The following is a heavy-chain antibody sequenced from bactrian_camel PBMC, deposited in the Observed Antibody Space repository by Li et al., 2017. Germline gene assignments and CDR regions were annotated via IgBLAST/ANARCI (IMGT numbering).Heavy chain of an antibody. V-gene: IGHV3S53*01. Sequence: QVQLVESGGDSVQAGGSLRLSCAVSGNIASLACMGWFRQVLGKEREEVARIGGNAGTRYSDSVKGRFTISKANAKNTLSLQMNSLNPEDTAIYYCAALWSRWSLTTTCGLGRQLYNYWGQGTQVTVS. CDR2: IGGNAGT. D-gene: IGHD2*01. J-gene: IGHJ4*01. CDR1: GNIASLAC. CDR3: AALWSRWSLTTTCGLGRQLYNY.